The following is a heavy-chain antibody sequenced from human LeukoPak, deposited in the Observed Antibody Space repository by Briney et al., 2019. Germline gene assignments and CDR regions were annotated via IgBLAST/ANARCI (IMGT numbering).Heavy chain of an antibody. Sequence: PSETLSLTCTVSGGSISSYSYYWDWIRQPPGKGLEWIGSIYYSGSTNYNPSLKSRVTISVDTSKNQFSLKLSSVTAADTAVYYCARDFWSGYSPPGDYYYYMDVWGKGTTVTVSS. J-gene: IGHJ6*03. CDR3: ARDFWSGYSPPGDYYYYMDV. CDR2: IYYSGST. CDR1: GGSISSYSYY. V-gene: IGHV4-39*07. D-gene: IGHD3-3*01.